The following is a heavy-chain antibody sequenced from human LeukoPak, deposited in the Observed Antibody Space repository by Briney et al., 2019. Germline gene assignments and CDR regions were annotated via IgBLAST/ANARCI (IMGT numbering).Heavy chain of an antibody. CDR2: ISYDGSHN. CDR3: ARTFINLYYYDSSSYYGSAFDI. Sequence: PGRSLRLSFAAPGFTFSSYAMPWVPQAPAKGLERVALISYDGSHNYYADSLKGRFTISRDNYKNTLYLQMNSLRAEDTAVYYCARTFINLYYYDSSSYYGSAFDIWGQGTMVTVSS. J-gene: IGHJ3*02. D-gene: IGHD3-22*01. CDR1: GFTFSSYA. V-gene: IGHV3-30-3*01.